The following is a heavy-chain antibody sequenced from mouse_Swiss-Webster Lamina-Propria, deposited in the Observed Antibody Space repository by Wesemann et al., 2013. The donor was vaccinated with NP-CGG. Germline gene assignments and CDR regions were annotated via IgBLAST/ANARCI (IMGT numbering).Heavy chain of an antibody. Sequence: RISITRDTSKNQFFLQLNSVTTEDTATYYCANGSPYAMDYWGQGTSVTVSS. J-gene: IGHJ4*01. D-gene: IGHD1-1*01. CDR3: ANGSPYAMDY. V-gene: IGHV3-1*02.